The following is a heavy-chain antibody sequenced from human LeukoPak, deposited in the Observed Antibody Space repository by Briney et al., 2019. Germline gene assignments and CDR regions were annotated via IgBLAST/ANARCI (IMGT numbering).Heavy chain of an antibody. D-gene: IGHD3-3*01. CDR1: GGSISSYY. V-gene: IGHV4-59*01. J-gene: IGHJ4*02. CDR3: ARDNFWSGYHLFDF. Sequence: SETLSLTCTVSGGSISSYYWSWIRQPPGKGLEWIGYIYYSGSTNYNPSLKSRVTISVDTSKNQFSLNLSSVTAADTAVYYCARDNFWSGYHLFDFWGQGTLVTVSS. CDR2: IYYSGST.